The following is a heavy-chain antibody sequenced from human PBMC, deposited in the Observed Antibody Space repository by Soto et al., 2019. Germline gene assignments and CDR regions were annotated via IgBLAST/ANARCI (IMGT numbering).Heavy chain of an antibody. CDR2: ISGSGGRT. V-gene: IGHV3-23*01. J-gene: IGHJ4*02. CDR1: GFTFSSYA. D-gene: IGHD3-10*01. Sequence: EVQLLESGEGLVQPGGSLRLSCAASGFTFSSYAMSWVRQAPGKGLEWVSAISGSGGRTYYAASVKGRFTISRDNSKNTLELQMDSLSAEDTAVYYCAIEPPGVMVRGVIIRSYYFDYWGQGTLVTVSS. CDR3: AIEPPGVMVRGVIIRSYYFDY.